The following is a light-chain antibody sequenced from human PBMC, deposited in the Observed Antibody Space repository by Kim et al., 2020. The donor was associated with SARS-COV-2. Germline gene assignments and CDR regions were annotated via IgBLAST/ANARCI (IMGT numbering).Light chain of an antibody. CDR1: ESISIW. CDR3: QRSGTYYRT. J-gene: IGKJ2*01. CDR2: KAS. Sequence: SESVRDTVTITCRASESISIWLAWYQQKPGKAPKLLIYKASNLETGVPSRFSGSGSGTEFTLTISSLQPDDFATYYCQRSGTYYRTFGQGTKLEI. V-gene: IGKV1-5*03.